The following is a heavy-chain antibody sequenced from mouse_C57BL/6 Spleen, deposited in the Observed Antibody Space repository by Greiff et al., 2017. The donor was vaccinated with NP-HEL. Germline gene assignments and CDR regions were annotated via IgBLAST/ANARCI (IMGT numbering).Heavy chain of an antibody. D-gene: IGHD2-3*01. CDR2: ISSGSSTI. V-gene: IGHV5-17*01. Sequence: DVMLVESGGGLVKPGGSLKLSCAASGFTFSDHGMHWVRQAPEKGLEWVAYISSGSSTIYYADTVKGRFTISRDNAKNTLFLQMTSLRSEDTAMYYCARRDGYYLYFDYWGQGTTLTVSS. CDR1: GFTFSDHG. CDR3: ARRDGYYLYFDY. J-gene: IGHJ2*01.